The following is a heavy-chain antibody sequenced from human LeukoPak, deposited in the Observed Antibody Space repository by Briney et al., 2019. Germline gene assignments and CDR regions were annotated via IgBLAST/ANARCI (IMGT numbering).Heavy chain of an antibody. J-gene: IGHJ4*02. CDR1: GYTFTGYY. V-gene: IGHV1-2*02. CDR2: INPNSGGT. D-gene: IGHD3-9*01. Sequence: ASVKVSCKASGYTFTGYYMHWVLQAPGQELEWMGWINPNSGGTNYAQKFQDRVTMTTDTSTSTAYMELRSLRSDDTAVYYCARIGILTGYYNYWGLGTLVTVSS. CDR3: ARIGILTGYYNY.